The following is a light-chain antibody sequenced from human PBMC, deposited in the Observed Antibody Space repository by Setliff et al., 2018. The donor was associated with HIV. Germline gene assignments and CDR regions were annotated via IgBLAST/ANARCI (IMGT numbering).Light chain of an antibody. CDR3: SAFTYSRTWV. Sequence: LTQSASVSGSPGQSVTIFCSGTGSDVGAYNFVSWYQHLPGKAPKLIIYEVGNRPSGVSNRFSGSKSGYTASLTISGLQAEDEAVYYCSAFTYSRTWVFGGGTILTVL. V-gene: IGLV2-14*01. CDR2: EVG. CDR1: GSDVGAYNF. J-gene: IGLJ3*02.